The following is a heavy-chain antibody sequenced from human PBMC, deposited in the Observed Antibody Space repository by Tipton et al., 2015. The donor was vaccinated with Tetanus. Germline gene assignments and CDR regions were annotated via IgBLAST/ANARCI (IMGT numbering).Heavy chain of an antibody. CDR1: GASFSGSY. CDR3: ARGWGSSWYYFDY. D-gene: IGHD6-13*01. V-gene: IGHV4-34*01. J-gene: IGHJ4*02. CDR2: IRPGGSP. Sequence: TLSLTCAVSGASFSGSYWSWVRQSPGKGLEWVGEIRPGGSPYYNPALKGRATNSVDTSKNHFSLNLSSVPAADTAVYYCARGWGSSWYYFDYWGQGILVTVSS.